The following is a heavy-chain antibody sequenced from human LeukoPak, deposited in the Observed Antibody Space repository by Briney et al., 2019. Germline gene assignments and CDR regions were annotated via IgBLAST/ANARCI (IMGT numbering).Heavy chain of an antibody. V-gene: IGHV4-39*07. CDR2: IYYSGST. CDR1: GGSISSSSYY. J-gene: IGHJ4*02. CDR3: ARDQGGIGVDY. Sequence: PSETLSLTCTVSGGSISSSSYYWGWIRQPPGKGLEWIGSIYYSGSTYYNPSLKSRVTISVDTSKNQFSLKLSSVTVADTAVYYCARDQGGIGVDYWGQGTLVTVSS.